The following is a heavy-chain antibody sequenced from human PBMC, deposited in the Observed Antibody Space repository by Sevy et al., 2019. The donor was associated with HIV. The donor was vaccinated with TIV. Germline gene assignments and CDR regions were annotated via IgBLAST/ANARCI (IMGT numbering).Heavy chain of an antibody. D-gene: IGHD4-17*01. CDR3: ARDLPPSATTVAHFHC. CDR2: ISNSGNTI. CDR1: GFTFSSYE. V-gene: IGHV3-48*03. Sequence: GGSLRLSCAASGFTFSSYEMNWVRQAPGKGLEWVSYISNSGNTISYSDSVRGRFTISRDNARNSLYLQMNSLRAEDTAVYYCARDLPPSATTVAHFHCWGQGTLVTVSS. J-gene: IGHJ4*02.